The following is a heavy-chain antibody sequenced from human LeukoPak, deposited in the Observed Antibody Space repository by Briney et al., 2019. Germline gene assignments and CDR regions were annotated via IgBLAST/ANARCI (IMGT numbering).Heavy chain of an antibody. CDR2: ISGSGGSK. Sequence: GGSLRLSCAASGFTFSSYAMSWVRQAPGKGLEWVSGISGSGGSKYYADSVKGRFTISRDNSKNTLYLQMNSLRAEYTAVYYCAKGTYSSPPPGYFDYWGQGTLVTVSS. CDR3: AKGTYSSPPPGYFDY. D-gene: IGHD6-13*01. CDR1: GFTFSSYA. J-gene: IGHJ4*02. V-gene: IGHV3-23*01.